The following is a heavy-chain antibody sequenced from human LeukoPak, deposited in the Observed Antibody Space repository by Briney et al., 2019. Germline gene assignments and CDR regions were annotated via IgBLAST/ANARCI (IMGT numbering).Heavy chain of an antibody. CDR1: GYSFTGYY. CDR3: ARDGAPERYFDWLVSAYYYYYYMDV. CDR2: INPNNGDT. J-gene: IGHJ6*03. Sequence: ASVKVSCKASGYSFTGYYIHWVRQAPGQGLEWMAWINPNNGDTNFAQKFQGRVTMTRDTSISTVYMELSRLRSDDTAVYYCARDGAPERYFDWLVSAYYYYYYMDVWGKGTTVTVSS. V-gene: IGHV1-2*02. D-gene: IGHD3-9*01.